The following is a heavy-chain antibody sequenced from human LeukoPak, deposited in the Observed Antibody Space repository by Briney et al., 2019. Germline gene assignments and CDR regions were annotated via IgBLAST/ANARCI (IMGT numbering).Heavy chain of an antibody. CDR1: GFTVSSNY. CDR3: ARGRYYYDSSGYPDAFDI. CDR2: IYSGGST. V-gene: IGHV3-66*01. D-gene: IGHD3-22*01. Sequence: PGGSLRLSCAASGFTVSSNYMSWVRQAPGKGLEWVSVIYSGGSTYYADSVKGRLTISRDNSKNTLYLQMNSLRAEDTAVYYCARGRYYYDSSGYPDAFDIWGQGTMVTVSS. J-gene: IGHJ3*02.